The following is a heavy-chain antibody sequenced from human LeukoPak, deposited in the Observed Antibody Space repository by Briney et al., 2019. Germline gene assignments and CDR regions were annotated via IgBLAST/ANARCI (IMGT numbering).Heavy chain of an antibody. V-gene: IGHV4-34*01. CDR1: GGSFSGYY. CDR3: ARGQSHYFDY. CDR2: INHSGST. J-gene: IGHJ4*02. Sequence: SETLSLTCAVYGGSFSGYYWSWIRQPPGKGLEWIGEINHSGSTNYNPSLKSRVTISVDTSKNQFSLELSSVTAADTAVYYCARGQSHYFDYWGQGTLVTVSS.